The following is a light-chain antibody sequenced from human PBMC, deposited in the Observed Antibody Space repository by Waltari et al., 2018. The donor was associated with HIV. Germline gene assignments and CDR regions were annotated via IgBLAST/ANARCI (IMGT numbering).Light chain of an antibody. CDR2: GAS. Sequence: EIVLTQSPGTLSLSPGERATLYCRASQSISVNYLVWYQQKPGQAPRLLIYGASNRATGIPDRFSGSGSGTDFTLTISRLDPEDFAVYYCQQFAGSVWTFGQGTRVEIK. CDR3: QQFAGSVWT. J-gene: IGKJ1*01. CDR1: QSISVNY. V-gene: IGKV3-20*01.